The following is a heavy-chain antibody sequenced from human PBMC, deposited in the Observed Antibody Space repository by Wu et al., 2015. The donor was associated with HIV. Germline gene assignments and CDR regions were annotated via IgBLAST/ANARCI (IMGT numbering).Heavy chain of an antibody. J-gene: IGHJ3*02. V-gene: IGHV1-69*11. CDR1: GGSFSRSG. D-gene: IGHD3-16*01. CDR2: IIPNHGGA. CDR3: ATQGSYGRDAFDI. Sequence: QVQLVQSGAEVKKPGSSVKVSCKASGGSFSRSGISWVRQAPGKGFEWMGRIIPNHGGANYAEKFEGRVTITADESTSTAYMELSSLRSEDTAVYYCATQGSYGRDAFDIWGQGTMVTVSS.